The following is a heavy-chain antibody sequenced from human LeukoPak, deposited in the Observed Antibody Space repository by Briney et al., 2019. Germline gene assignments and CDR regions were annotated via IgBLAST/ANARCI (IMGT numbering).Heavy chain of an antibody. CDR2: IYHSGST. Sequence: SETLSLTCTVSGGSISSGGYYWSWIRQPPGKGLEWIVYIYHSGSTYYNPSLKSRVTISVDTSKNQFSLKLSSVTAADTAVYYCAGSAGTIFGVVIPYYMDVWGKGTTVTVSS. CDR3: AGSAGTIFGVVIPYYMDV. J-gene: IGHJ6*03. V-gene: IGHV4-30-2*01. D-gene: IGHD3-3*01. CDR1: GGSISSGGYY.